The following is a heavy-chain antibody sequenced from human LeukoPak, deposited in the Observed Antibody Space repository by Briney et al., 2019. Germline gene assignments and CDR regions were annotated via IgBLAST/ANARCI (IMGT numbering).Heavy chain of an antibody. J-gene: IGHJ4*02. CDR1: GFTFSSHG. V-gene: IGHV3-48*01. Sequence: GGSLRLSCAASGFTFSSHGMNWVRQAPGKGLEWVSYISSSSSTMSYADSVKGRFTISRDNAKNSLYLQMNSLRAEDTAVYYCARGGAARPDYWGQGTLVTVPS. D-gene: IGHD6-6*01. CDR3: ARGGAARPDY. CDR2: ISSSSSTM.